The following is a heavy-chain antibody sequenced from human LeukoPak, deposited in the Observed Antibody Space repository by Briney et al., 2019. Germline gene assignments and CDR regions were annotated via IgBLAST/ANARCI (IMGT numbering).Heavy chain of an antibody. CDR3: ARAYGAVPFDI. V-gene: IGHV3-48*03. D-gene: IGHD4-17*01. CDR1: GFTFSNYE. Sequence: GGSLRLSCAASGFTFSNYEMNWVRQAPGKGLEWVSYISSSGSTIYYADSVKGRFTISRDNAKNSLYLQMNSLRAEDTAVYYCARAYGAVPFDIWGQGTMVTVSS. J-gene: IGHJ3*02. CDR2: ISSSGSTI.